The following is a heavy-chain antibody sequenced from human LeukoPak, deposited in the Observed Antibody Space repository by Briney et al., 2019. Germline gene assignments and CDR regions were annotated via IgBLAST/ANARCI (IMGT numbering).Heavy chain of an antibody. V-gene: IGHV3-23*01. D-gene: IGHD3-3*01. Sequence: GGSLRLSCAASGFTFSSYAMSWVRQAPGKGLEWVSAISGSGGSTYYADSVKGRFTISRDGSKNTLYLQMNSLRAEDTAVYYCAKDSYDFWSGYGYGMDVWGQGTTVTVSS. CDR2: ISGSGGST. CDR1: GFTFSSYA. J-gene: IGHJ6*02. CDR3: AKDSYDFWSGYGYGMDV.